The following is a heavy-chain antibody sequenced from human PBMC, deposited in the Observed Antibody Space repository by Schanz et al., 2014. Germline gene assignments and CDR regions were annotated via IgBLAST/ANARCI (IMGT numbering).Heavy chain of an antibody. CDR2: ISSASSTI. V-gene: IGHV3-48*01. J-gene: IGHJ4*02. CDR3: ARGGPAYYFDD. CDR1: GFTFSSYA. Sequence: EVQLLESGGGLVQPGGSLRLSCAASGFTFSSYAMSWVRQAPGKGLEWVSYISSASSTINYADSVKGRFTISRDNSKNTVYIQMNSLRAEDTAVYYCARGGPAYYFDDWGQGTLVTVSS.